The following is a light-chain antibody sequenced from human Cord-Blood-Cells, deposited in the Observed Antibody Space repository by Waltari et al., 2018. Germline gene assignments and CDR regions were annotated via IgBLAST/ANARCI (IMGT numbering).Light chain of an antibody. J-gene: IGKJ3*01. V-gene: IGKV1-33*01. Sequence: DIQLTQSPSSPPASAGESVNTTCQASQDISNYLNWYQQKPGKAPKLLIYDASNWEAGVPSRLSGSGSETDFTFTISSLQPEDIATYYCQQYDNLPLTLGPGTKVDIK. CDR3: QQYDNLPLT. CDR2: DAS. CDR1: QDISNY.